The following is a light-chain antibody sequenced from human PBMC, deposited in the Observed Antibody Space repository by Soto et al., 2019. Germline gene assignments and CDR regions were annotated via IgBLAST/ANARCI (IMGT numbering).Light chain of an antibody. V-gene: IGKV1-39*01. CDR3: QQSYSTPIT. CDR1: QSISSY. CDR2: AAS. J-gene: IGKJ1*01. Sequence: DIQMTQSASALSASVAARVSISCRASQSISSYLNWYQQKPGKAPKLLIYAASSLQSGVPSRFSGSGSGTDFTLTISSLQPEDFATYYCQQSYSTPITFGQGTKVDIK.